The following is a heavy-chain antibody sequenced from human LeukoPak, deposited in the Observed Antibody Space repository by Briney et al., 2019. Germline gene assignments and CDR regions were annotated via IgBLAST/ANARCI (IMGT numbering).Heavy chain of an antibody. Sequence: GGSLRLSWAASGFTFSSYSMNWVRQAPGKGLEWVSSISSSSSYIYYADSVKGRFTISRDNAKNSLYLQMNSLRAEDTAVYYCARDVGIDAFDIWGQGTMVTVSS. D-gene: IGHD1-14*01. V-gene: IGHV3-21*01. J-gene: IGHJ3*02. CDR3: ARDVGIDAFDI. CDR1: GFTFSSYS. CDR2: ISSSSSYI.